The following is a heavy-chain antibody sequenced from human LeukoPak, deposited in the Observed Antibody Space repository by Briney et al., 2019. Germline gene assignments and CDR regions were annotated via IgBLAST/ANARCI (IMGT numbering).Heavy chain of an antibody. J-gene: IGHJ4*02. CDR3: ARDAPYSNYQTIDY. D-gene: IGHD4-11*01. V-gene: IGHV1-69*05. Sequence: GASVKVSCKASGGTFSSYAISWVRQAPGQGLEWMGRIIPIFGTANYAQKFQGRVTITTDESTSTAYMELSSLRSEDTAVYYCARDAPYSNYQTIDYWGQGTLVTVSS. CDR2: IIPIFGTA. CDR1: GGTFSSYA.